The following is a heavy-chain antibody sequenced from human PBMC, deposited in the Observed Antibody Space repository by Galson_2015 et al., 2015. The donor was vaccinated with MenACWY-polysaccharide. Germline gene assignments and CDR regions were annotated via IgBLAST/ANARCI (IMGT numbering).Heavy chain of an antibody. CDR2: IQYDAVYK. J-gene: IGHJ3*02. CDR1: TVTFRGSG. Sequence: SLRLPCAASTVTFRGSGMNWVRQAPGKGLEWVAVIQYDAVYKQYLDSVKGRVSVSRDNSKCTLYLEMNNLRAEDTALYYCAREGSRIVFHAFDTWGQGTMVIVSS. D-gene: IGHD3-10*02. CDR3: AREGSRIVFHAFDT. V-gene: IGHV3-33*01.